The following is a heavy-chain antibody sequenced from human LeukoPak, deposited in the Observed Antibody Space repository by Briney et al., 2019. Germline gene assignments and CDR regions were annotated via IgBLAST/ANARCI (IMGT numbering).Heavy chain of an antibody. CDR3: ARGSRSLDV. CDR2: INHSGST. J-gene: IGHJ6*02. Sequence: PSETLSHTCAVYGGSFSGYYWSWIRQPPGKGLEWIGEINHSGSTNYNPSLKSRVTISVDTSKNQFSLKLSSVTAADTAVYYCARGSRSLDVWGQGTTVTVSS. CDR1: GGSFSGYY. V-gene: IGHV4-34*01.